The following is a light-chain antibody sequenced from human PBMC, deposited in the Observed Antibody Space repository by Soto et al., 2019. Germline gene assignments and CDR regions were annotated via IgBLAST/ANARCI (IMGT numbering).Light chain of an antibody. CDR2: EVS. V-gene: IGLV2-8*01. CDR3: SSYAGSNNWV. CDR1: SSDVGDYNY. Sequence: HSALTQPPSASGSPGQSVTISCTGTSSDVGDYNYVSWYQQHPGKAPKLMIYEVSKRPSGVPDRFSGSKSGNTASLTVSGLQADDEADYYCSSYAGSNNWVFGGGTQLTVL. J-gene: IGLJ3*02.